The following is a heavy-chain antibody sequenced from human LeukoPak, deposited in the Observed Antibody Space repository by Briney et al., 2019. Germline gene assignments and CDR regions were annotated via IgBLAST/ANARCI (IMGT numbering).Heavy chain of an antibody. D-gene: IGHD3-16*02. CDR2: IRYDGSNK. CDR1: GFTFSSYG. V-gene: IGHV3-30*02. J-gene: IGHJ6*03. CDR3: ARIDYDYVWGSYRHNYYYYMDV. Sequence: PGGSLRLSCAASGFTFSSYGMHWVRQAPGKGLEWVAFIRYDGSNKYYADSVKGRFTISRDNSKNTLYLQMNSLRAEDTAVYYCARIDYDYVWGSYRHNYYYYMDVWGKGTTVTISS.